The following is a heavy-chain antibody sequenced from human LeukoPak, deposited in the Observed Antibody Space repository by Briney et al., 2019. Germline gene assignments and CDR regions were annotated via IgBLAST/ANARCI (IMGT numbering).Heavy chain of an antibody. CDR1: GGTFSGYA. CDR3: ARGIAAAGRGNWFDP. J-gene: IGHJ5*02. CDR2: IIPIFGTA. Sequence: SVKVSCKASGGTFSGYAISWVRQAPGQGLEWMGGIIPIFGTANYAQKFQGRVTITTDESTSTAYMELSSLRSEDTAVYYCARGIAAAGRGNWFDPWGQGTLVTVSS. V-gene: IGHV1-69*05. D-gene: IGHD6-13*01.